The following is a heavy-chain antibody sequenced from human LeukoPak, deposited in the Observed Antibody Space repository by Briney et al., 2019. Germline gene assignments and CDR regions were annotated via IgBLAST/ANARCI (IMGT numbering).Heavy chain of an antibody. D-gene: IGHD2/OR15-2a*01. CDR2: ISESSSHT. CDR1: GFTFSGYS. CDR3: ARDFFSRGYYYGMDV. J-gene: IGHJ6*04. Sequence: PGGSLRLSCEASGFTFSGYSMNWVRQAPGKGLEWVSYISESSSHTYNADSVKGRFTISRDNAKNSLYLQMNSLRVEDTGIYYCARDFFSRGYYYGMDVWGEGTTVTVSS. V-gene: IGHV3-21*06.